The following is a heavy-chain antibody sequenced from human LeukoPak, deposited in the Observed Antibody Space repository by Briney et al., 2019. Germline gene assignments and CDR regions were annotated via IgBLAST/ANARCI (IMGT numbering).Heavy chain of an antibody. CDR2: IWYDGTNK. CDR1: GFTFSSYG. J-gene: IGHJ3*02. CDR3: ARDRSYGSGYYYKNDAFDI. V-gene: IGHV3-33*01. D-gene: IGHD3-10*01. Sequence: PGRSLRLSCAASGFTFSSYGMHWVRQAPGKGLEWVAVIWYDGTNKYYADSVKGRFTISRDNSKNTLYLQMNSLRAEDMAVYSCARDRSYGSGYYYKNDAFDIWGQGTLVTVSS.